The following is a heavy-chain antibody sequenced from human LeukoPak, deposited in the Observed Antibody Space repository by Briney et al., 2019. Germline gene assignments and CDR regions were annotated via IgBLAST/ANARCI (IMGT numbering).Heavy chain of an antibody. CDR2: IYYSGST. Sequence: SEALSLTCTVSGGSISSSSYYWGWIRQPPGKGLEWIGSIYYSGSTYYNPSLKSRVTISVDTSKNQFSLKLSSVTAADTAVYYCARHVLRFLEWKYMDVWGKGTTVTVSS. D-gene: IGHD3-3*01. J-gene: IGHJ6*03. CDR3: ARHVLRFLEWKYMDV. V-gene: IGHV4-39*01. CDR1: GGSISSSSYY.